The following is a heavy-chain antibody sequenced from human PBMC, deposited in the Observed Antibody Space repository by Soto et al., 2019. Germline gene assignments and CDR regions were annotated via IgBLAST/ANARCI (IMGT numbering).Heavy chain of an antibody. J-gene: IGHJ6*03. D-gene: IGHD5-12*01. V-gene: IGHV1-2*04. CDR1: GYTFTSYG. CDR3: ARESGGATATLDYYYFYMDV. Sequence: ASVKVSCKASGYTFTSYGISWVRQAPGQGLERMGWINPNGGFTNYAQKFQGWVTMTRDTSIRTVYMELSSLRSDDTAVYYCARESGGATATLDYYYFYMDVWGKGTTVTVSS. CDR2: INPNGGFT.